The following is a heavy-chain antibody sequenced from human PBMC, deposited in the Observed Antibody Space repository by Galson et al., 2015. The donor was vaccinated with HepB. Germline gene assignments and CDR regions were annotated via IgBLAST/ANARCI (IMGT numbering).Heavy chain of an antibody. Sequence: SLRLSCAASGFTFSSYAMHWVRQAPGKGLEWVAVISYDGTDKYSADSVKGRFTISRDNSKNTLYLQMNSLRPEDTAVYYCARDRITLVRRYYYYGMDVWGQGTTVTVSS. D-gene: IGHD3-10*01. J-gene: IGHJ6*02. CDR2: ISYDGTDK. CDR3: ARDRITLVRRYYYYGMDV. CDR1: GFTFSSYA. V-gene: IGHV3-30-3*01.